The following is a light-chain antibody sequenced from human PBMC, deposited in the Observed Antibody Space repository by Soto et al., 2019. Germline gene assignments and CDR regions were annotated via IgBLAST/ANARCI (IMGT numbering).Light chain of an antibody. J-gene: IGLJ2*01. Sequence: QSALTQPASVSGSPGQSITISCTGTSSDVGGYNYVSWYQQHPGKAPKLIIYNVSNRPSGVSNRFSGSKSGNTASLTISGLQAEDGGHYYCSSFTSSNTVLFGGGTQLTVL. CDR3: SSFTSSNTVL. CDR1: SSDVGGYNY. CDR2: NVS. V-gene: IGLV2-14*01.